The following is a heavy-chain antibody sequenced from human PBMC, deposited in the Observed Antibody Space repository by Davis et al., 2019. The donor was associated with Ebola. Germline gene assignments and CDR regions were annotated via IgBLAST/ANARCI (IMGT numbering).Heavy chain of an antibody. CDR1: GFTFSNYA. CDR3: AVVPAAIRIHYFYGMDV. J-gene: IGHJ6*02. D-gene: IGHD2-2*02. V-gene: IGHV3-23*01. Sequence: GESLKISCAASGFTFSNYAMSWVRQAPGKGLEWVSAISGSGGSTYYADSVKGRFTISRDNSKSTLYLQMNSLRPEDTAVYYCAVVPAAIRIHYFYGMDVWGQGTTVTVSS. CDR2: ISGSGGST.